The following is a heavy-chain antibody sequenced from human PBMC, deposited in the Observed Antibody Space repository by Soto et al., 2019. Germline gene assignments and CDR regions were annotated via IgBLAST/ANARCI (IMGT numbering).Heavy chain of an antibody. V-gene: IGHV4-31*03. J-gene: IGHJ4*02. CDR1: GGSISSGGYY. D-gene: IGHD3-10*01. Sequence: PSETLSLTCTVSGGSISSGGYYWSWIRQHPGKGLEWIGYIYYSGSTYYNPSLKSRVTISVDTSKNQFSLKLSSVTAADTAVYYCARYGSGSFEFDYWGQGTLVTVSS. CDR3: ARYGSGSFEFDY. CDR2: IYYSGST.